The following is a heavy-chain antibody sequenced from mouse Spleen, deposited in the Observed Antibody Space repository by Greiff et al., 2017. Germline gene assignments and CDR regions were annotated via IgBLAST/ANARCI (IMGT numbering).Heavy chain of an antibody. Sequence: EVNVVESGGGLVQPGGSLRLSCATSGFTFTDYYMSWVRQPPGKALEWLGFIRNKANGYTTEYSASVKGRFTISRDNSQSILYLQMNTLRAEDSATYYCARAYYYGSSYYFDYWGQGTTLTVSS. D-gene: IGHD1-1*01. CDR3: ARAYYYGSSYYFDY. CDR1: GFTFTDYY. V-gene: IGHV7-3*02. J-gene: IGHJ2*01. CDR2: IRNKANGYTT.